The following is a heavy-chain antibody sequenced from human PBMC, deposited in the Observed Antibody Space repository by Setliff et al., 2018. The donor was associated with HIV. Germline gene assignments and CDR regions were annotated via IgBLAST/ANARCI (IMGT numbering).Heavy chain of an antibody. D-gene: IGHD6-13*01. CDR1: GYTCSSNY. V-gene: IGHV1-2*02. CDR2: INPNSGGT. J-gene: IGHJ3*02. Sequence: GASVKVSCKASGYTCSSNYMHWVRQAPGQGLGWMGWINPNSGGTNYAQKFQGRVTMTRDTSISTAYMELSRLRSDDTAVYYCARRGRQQSEAFDIWGQGTMVTVSS. CDR3: ARRGRQQSEAFDI.